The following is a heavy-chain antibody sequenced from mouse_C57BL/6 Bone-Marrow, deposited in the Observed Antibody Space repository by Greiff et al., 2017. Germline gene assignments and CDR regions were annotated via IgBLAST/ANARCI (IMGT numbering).Heavy chain of an antibody. CDR2: ISDGGSYT. CDR3: ARDGADYDVLWYFDV. V-gene: IGHV5-4*01. CDR1: GFTFSSYA. Sequence: EVQVVESGGGLVKPGGSLKLSCAASGFTFSSYAMSWVRQTPEKRLEWVATISDGGSYTYYPDNVKGRFTISRDNAKNNLYLQMSHLKSEDTAMYYCARDGADYDVLWYFDVWGTGTTVTVSS. D-gene: IGHD2-4*01. J-gene: IGHJ1*03.